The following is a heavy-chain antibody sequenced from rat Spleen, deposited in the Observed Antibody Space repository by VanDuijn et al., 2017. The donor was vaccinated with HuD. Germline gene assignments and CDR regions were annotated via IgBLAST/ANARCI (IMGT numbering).Heavy chain of an antibody. Sequence: EVQLVESGGGLVQPGRSMKLSCAASGFTFSAYGLAWVLQAPTRGLEWVASISYDGDSTYYRDSVKGRFTISRDNAKSTLYLQMDSLRSEDTATYYCTTQHTMGITGDYFDYWGQGVMVTVSS. V-gene: IGHV5-20*01. J-gene: IGHJ2*01. CDR3: TTQHTMGITGDYFDY. D-gene: IGHD1-9*01. CDR1: GFTFSAYG. CDR2: ISYDGDST.